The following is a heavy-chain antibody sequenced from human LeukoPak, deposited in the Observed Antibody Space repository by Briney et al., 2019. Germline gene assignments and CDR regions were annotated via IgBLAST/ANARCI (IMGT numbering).Heavy chain of an antibody. J-gene: IGHJ4*02. CDR3: ARVRDRSSYFYDLDY. Sequence: SETLSLTCTVSGGSISSYYWSWIRQPPGKGLEWIGCIHYSGSTNYNPSLKSRLTISVDTSKNQFSLRLSSVTAADTAVYYCARVRDRSSYFYDLDYWGQGTLVTVSS. D-gene: IGHD3-22*01. V-gene: IGHV4-59*01. CDR2: IHYSGST. CDR1: GGSISSYY.